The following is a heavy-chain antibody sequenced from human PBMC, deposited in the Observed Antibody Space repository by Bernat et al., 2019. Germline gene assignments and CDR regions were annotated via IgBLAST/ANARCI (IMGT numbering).Heavy chain of an antibody. V-gene: IGHV3-30*18. J-gene: IGHJ4*02. CDR1: GFTFSSYG. D-gene: IGHD3-22*01. Sequence: QVQLVESGGGVVQPGRSLRLSCAASGFTFSSYGMHWVRQAPGKGLEWVAVISYDGSNKYYADAVKSRFTIYRDNSKNTLYLQMNSLRAEYTAVYYCAKDSGPYDSSGYSLGYWGQGTLVTVAS. CDR3: AKDSGPYDSSGYSLGY. CDR2: ISYDGSNK.